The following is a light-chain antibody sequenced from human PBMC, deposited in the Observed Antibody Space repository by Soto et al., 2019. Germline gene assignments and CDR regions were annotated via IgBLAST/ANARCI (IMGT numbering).Light chain of an antibody. Sequence: DIPVTQSPSTLSASVGDRVTITCRASQSIGRWLAWFQQKPGKAPNLLIYDASRSESGVPSRFSGGGSGTEFTLTISSLQPDDSATYYCQQYNSYSTFGQGTRLEIK. CDR3: QQYNSYST. CDR2: DAS. J-gene: IGKJ5*01. V-gene: IGKV1-5*01. CDR1: QSIGRW.